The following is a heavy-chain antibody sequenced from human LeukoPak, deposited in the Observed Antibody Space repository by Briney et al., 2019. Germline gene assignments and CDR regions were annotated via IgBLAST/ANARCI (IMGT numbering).Heavy chain of an antibody. Sequence: HPGGSLRLSCAASGFTFSVAAMTWVRQAPGKGLEWVSLKGASGESTYYADSVKGRFTISRDNSKNTLSLQMNSLRVEDTAMYFCAKDIQLSTWGLGTMVTVSS. CDR3: AKDIQLST. J-gene: IGHJ3*01. V-gene: IGHV3-23*01. D-gene: IGHD5-24*01. CDR2: KGASGEST. CDR1: GFTFSVAA.